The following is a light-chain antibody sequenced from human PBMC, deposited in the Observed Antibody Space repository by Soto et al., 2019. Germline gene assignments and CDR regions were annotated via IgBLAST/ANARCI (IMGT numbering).Light chain of an antibody. CDR3: QQYNTDSGRT. CDR1: QSINDW. J-gene: IGKJ4*01. CDR2: RAS. Sequence: DIQMTQSPSTLSASVGDRVTTTCRASQSINDWLAWYQQEPGKAPKLLISRASTLESGVPSRFSGSGSGTEITLAISSLQPDDFATYYCQQYNTDSGRTFGGGTKVEIE. V-gene: IGKV1-5*03.